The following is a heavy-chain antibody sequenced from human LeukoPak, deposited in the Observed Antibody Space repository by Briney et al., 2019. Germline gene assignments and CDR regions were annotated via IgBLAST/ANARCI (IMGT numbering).Heavy chain of an antibody. CDR2: MKSNSGDT. CDR3: ARGEYSSSWYPFDY. CDR1: GYTFTGYD. V-gene: IGHV1-8*01. D-gene: IGHD6-13*01. Sequence: GASVKVSGKTSGYTFTGYDINWVRQAPGQGLEWMGWMKSNSGDTHFAQKFQGRVTMTRNTSISTAFMELSSLRSEDTAVYYCARGEYSSSWYPFDYWGQGSLVTVSS. J-gene: IGHJ4*02.